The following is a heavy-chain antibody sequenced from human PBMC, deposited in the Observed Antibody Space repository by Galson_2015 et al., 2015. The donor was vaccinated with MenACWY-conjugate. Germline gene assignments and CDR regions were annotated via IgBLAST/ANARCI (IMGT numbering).Heavy chain of an antibody. V-gene: IGHV3-7*01. D-gene: IGHD2-15*01. CDR3: VRDRGDTVAVIPADYFDY. J-gene: IGHJ4*02. CDR1: GFSLSDFW. Sequence: SLRLSCAVFGFSLSDFWMNWVRQAPGKGLEWVANIHQDGSKRYYVDSVEGRFTIYRDNAKNTLYLRMNSLRVEDTAMYYCVRDRGDTVAVIPADYFDYWGQGTLVTVS. CDR2: IHQDGSKR.